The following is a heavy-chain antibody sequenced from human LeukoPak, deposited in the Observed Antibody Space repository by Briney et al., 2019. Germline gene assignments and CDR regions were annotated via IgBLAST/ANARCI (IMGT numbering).Heavy chain of an antibody. Sequence: KFGESLKISCKGSGYTFTSYWIAWVRQMPGKGLEWMGIIYPGDSDTRYSPSFQGQVTISADKSISTAYLQWSSLKASDTAMYYCARVGTPYSGYARYGQRTDHPWGQGTLVTVSS. CDR1: GYTFTSYW. J-gene: IGHJ5*02. CDR2: IYPGDSDT. CDR3: ARVGTPYSGYARYGQRTDHP. D-gene: IGHD5-12*01. V-gene: IGHV5-51*01.